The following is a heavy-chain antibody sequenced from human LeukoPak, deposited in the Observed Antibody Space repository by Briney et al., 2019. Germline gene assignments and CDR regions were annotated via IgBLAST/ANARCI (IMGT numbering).Heavy chain of an antibody. V-gene: IGHV1-2*06. CDR2: INPNTGGT. J-gene: IGHJ4*02. CDR1: GYTFTGYY. CDR3: ARLQRSSTSLQ. Sequence: ASVKVSCKASGYTFTGYYMYWVRQAPGQGLEWMGRINPNTGGTNYAQRFQGRVTMTRDTSISTAYMELSRLRSDDTAVYYCARLQRSSTSLQWGQGTLVTVSS. D-gene: IGHD6-13*01.